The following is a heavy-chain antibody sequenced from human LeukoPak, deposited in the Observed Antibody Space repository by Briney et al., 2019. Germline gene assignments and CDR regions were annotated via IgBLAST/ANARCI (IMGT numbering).Heavy chain of an antibody. V-gene: IGHV3-66*02. Sequence: GGSLRLSCAASGFTVSSNYMSWVRQAPGKGLEWVSVIYSGGSAFYADSVKGRFTISRDNSKNTLYLQMNSLRPGDTAVYYYATSTRPTDYYYYYYMDVWGKGTTVTVSS. CDR3: ATSTRPTDYYYYYYMDV. J-gene: IGHJ6*03. D-gene: IGHD6-6*01. CDR2: IYSGGSA. CDR1: GFTVSSNY.